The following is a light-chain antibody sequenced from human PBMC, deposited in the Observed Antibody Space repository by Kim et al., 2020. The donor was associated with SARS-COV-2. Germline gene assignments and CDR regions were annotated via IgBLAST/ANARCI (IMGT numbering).Light chain of an antibody. CDR1: QGLSSA. J-gene: IGKJ4*01. CDR3: QQFSNYPLT. CDR2: GAS. Sequence: AIQLTQSPSSLSASVGDRVTITCRASQGLSSALAWYQQKPGKPPNLLIYGASSLESGVPSRFSGSGSGTDFTLTISSLQPEDFATYYCQQFSNYPLTFGGGTKVDIK. V-gene: IGKV1D-13*01.